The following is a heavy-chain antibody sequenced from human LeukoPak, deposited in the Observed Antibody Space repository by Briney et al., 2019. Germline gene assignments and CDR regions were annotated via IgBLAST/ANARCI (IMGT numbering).Heavy chain of an antibody. CDR3: ARGWEGYFDC. CDR2: INTDGSST. V-gene: IGHV3-74*01. D-gene: IGHD1-26*01. Sequence: PGGSLRLSCAASGFTFSSYWMQWVRQAPGKGLVWVSRINTDGSSTSYADSVRGRFTISRDNAKNTLYLQMNSLRAEDTAVYYCARGWEGYFDCWGQGTLVTVSS. J-gene: IGHJ4*02. CDR1: GFTFSSYW.